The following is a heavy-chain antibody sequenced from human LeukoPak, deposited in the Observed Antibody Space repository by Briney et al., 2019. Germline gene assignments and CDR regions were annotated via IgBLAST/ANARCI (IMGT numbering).Heavy chain of an antibody. D-gene: IGHD6-6*01. CDR3: ASSSIAALIAAWTMDY. CDR2: IIPIFGTA. V-gene: IGHV1-69*05. CDR1: GGTFSSYA. Sequence: SVKVSCKASGGTFSSYAISWVRPAPGQGLEWMGGIIPIFGTANYAQKFQGRVTITTDESTSTAYMELSSLRSEDTAVYYCASSSIAALIAAWTMDYWGQGTLVTVSS. J-gene: IGHJ4*02.